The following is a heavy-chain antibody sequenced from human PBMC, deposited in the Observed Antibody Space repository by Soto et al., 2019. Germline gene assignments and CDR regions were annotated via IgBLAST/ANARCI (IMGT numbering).Heavy chain of an antibody. CDR2: IYPGDSDT. Sequence: GESLKISCKGSGYSFTSYCIGWVRQMPGKGLEWMGIIYPGDSDTRYSPSFQGQVTISADKSISTAYLQWSSLKASDTAMYYCARHGRITMVRDAFDIWGQGTMVTVS. D-gene: IGHD3-10*01. J-gene: IGHJ3*02. CDR1: GYSFTSYC. V-gene: IGHV5-51*01. CDR3: ARHGRITMVRDAFDI.